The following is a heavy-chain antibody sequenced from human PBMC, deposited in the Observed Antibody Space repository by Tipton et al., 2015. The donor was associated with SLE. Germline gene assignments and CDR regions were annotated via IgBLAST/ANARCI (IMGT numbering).Heavy chain of an antibody. V-gene: IGHV4-39*07. CDR1: GVSISRSSYY. CDR3: ARHLRYSGNKGYFDL. J-gene: IGHJ2*01. CDR2: MYYSGNT. D-gene: IGHD1-26*01. Sequence: GLVKPSKTLSLICTVSGVSISRSSYYWGWIRQPPGKGLEWIGSMYYSGNTFYNPSLKSRVTISADTSKNQFSLKLSSVTAAETAVYYCARHLRYSGNKGYFDLWGRGSLVTVSS.